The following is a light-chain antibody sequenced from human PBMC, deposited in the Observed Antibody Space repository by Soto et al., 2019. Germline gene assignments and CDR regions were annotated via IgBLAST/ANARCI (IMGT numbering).Light chain of an antibody. CDR1: QSVSSY. CDR3: QQRSNWLFT. CDR2: DAS. V-gene: IGKV3-11*01. Sequence: EIVLTQSPATLSLSPGERATLSCRASQSVSSYLDWYQQKPGQAPRLLIYDASNRATGIPARFSGSGSGTDFTLTISILEPEDFAVYYCQQRSNWLFTFGPGTKVDIK. J-gene: IGKJ3*01.